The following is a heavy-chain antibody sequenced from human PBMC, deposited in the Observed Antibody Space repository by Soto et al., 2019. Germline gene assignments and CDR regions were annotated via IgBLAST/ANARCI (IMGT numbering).Heavy chain of an antibody. Sequence: GESLKISCKGSENTFSSYWIAWVRQLPGKGLEFMGIIYPDDSDTRYSPSFQGQVTISADKSITTAYLQWSSLKASDTAMYYCARSRGEGSYLWFDPWGQGTQVTASS. CDR2: IYPDDSDT. CDR3: ARSRGEGSYLWFDP. D-gene: IGHD2-21*01. CDR1: ENTFSSYW. V-gene: IGHV5-51*01. J-gene: IGHJ5*02.